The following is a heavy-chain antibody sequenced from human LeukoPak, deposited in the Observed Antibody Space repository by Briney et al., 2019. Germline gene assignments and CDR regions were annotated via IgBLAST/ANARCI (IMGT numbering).Heavy chain of an antibody. CDR2: ISWDGGST. CDR3: AKDEDYNSGSYIDY. J-gene: IGHJ4*02. D-gene: IGHD3-10*01. Sequence: GGSLRLSCAASGFTFDDYTMHWVRQAPGKGLEWVSLISWDGGSTYYADSVKGRFTISRDNSKNSLYLQMNSLRTEDTALYYCAKDEDYNSGSYIDYWGQGTLVTVSS. CDR1: GFTFDDYT. V-gene: IGHV3-43*01.